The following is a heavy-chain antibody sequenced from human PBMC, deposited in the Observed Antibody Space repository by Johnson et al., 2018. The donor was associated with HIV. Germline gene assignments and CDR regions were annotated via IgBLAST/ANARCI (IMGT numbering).Heavy chain of an antibody. CDR1: GFTFSSYW. CDR3: ARASYVDAFDI. V-gene: IGHV3-74*02. J-gene: IGHJ3*02. D-gene: IGHD1-26*01. CDR2: INTDGSST. Sequence: VQLVEYGGGLVQPGGSLRLSCAASGFTFSSYWMHWVRQAPGKGLVWISRINTDGSSTGYADSVKGRFTISRDNAKNTLYLQMNSLRAEDTAVFYCARASYVDAFDIWGQGTMVTVSS.